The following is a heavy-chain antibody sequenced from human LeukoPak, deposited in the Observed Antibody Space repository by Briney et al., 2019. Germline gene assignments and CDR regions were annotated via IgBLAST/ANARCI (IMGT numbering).Heavy chain of an antibody. CDR2: IYYSGTT. Sequence: SETLSLTCTVSGVSISSYYWSWIRQPPGKGLEWIGYIYYSGTTNYNPSPKTRVTISVDTSQHQFPLKLRAVPAADPGVYYCARHPTKDQHWFDPWGQGTLVTVSS. CDR3: ARHPTKDQHWFDP. J-gene: IGHJ5*02. CDR1: GVSISSYY. V-gene: IGHV4-59*08. D-gene: IGHD1/OR15-1a*01.